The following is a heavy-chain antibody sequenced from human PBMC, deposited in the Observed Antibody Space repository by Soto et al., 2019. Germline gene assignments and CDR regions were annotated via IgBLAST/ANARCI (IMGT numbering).Heavy chain of an antibody. CDR1: GFTLRSYE. D-gene: IGHD5-18*01. CDR3: AKEANSYGRRTEY. J-gene: IGHJ4*02. V-gene: IGHV3-48*03. CDR2: ISSSGTTK. Sequence: VGSLRLSCASSGFTLRSYEMNWVRQAPGKGLEWVSYISSSGTTKYYVDSVKGRFTISRDNAKNAIYLQMNSLRAEDTAVYYCAKEANSYGRRTEYWGQGTLVTGSS.